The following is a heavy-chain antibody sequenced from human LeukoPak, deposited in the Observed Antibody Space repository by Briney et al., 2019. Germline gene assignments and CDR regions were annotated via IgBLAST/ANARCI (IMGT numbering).Heavy chain of an antibody. CDR3: ARGESYYDILTGLDY. D-gene: IGHD3-9*01. V-gene: IGHV3-23*01. CDR1: GFTFSSYG. CDR2: ISGSGGST. Sequence: GGSLRLSCAASGFTFSSYGMSWVRQAPGKGLEWVSAISGSGGSTYYADSVKGRFTISRDNSKNTLYLQMNSLRAEDTAVYYCARGESYYDILTGLDYWGQGTLVTVSS. J-gene: IGHJ4*02.